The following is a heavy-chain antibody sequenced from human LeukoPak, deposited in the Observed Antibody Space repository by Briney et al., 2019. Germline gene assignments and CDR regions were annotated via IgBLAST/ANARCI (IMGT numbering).Heavy chain of an antibody. Sequence: ASVKVSCKTSGYSENFYGITWVRQVAGQGLEWMGWISAQHGQTEYAPNSQGRVTMTRDTYTNTAYMELRSLRSDDTAVYYCAGSLGYCTSNVCYLKYWGQGTLVTISS. CDR1: GYSENFYG. J-gene: IGHJ4*02. CDR3: AGSLGYCTSNVCYLKY. V-gene: IGHV1-18*01. D-gene: IGHD2-8*01. CDR2: ISAQHGQT.